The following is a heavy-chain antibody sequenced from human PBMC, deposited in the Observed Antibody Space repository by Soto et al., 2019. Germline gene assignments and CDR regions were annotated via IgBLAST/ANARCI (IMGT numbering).Heavy chain of an antibody. CDR2: IVVGSGNT. Sequence: EASVKVSCKASGFTFTSSAVQWVRQARGQRLEWIGWIVVGSGNTNYTQKFQERVTITRDMSTSTAYMELSSLRSEDTAVYYCAAAPIYGDYDYWGQGTLVTVSS. CDR1: GFTFTSSA. D-gene: IGHD4-17*01. J-gene: IGHJ4*02. V-gene: IGHV1-58*01. CDR3: AAAPIYGDYDY.